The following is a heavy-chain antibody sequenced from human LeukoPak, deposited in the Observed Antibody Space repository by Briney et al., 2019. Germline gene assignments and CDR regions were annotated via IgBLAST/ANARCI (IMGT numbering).Heavy chain of an antibody. Sequence: SETLSLTCAVSGGSISSNNWWIWIRQSPEKGLGWIGEIYHDGSTNYNPSLKSRVTISMDKSKNQLSLKLNFVTAADTAVYYCARDRGGYTYSHDYWGQGTLVTVSS. CDR3: ARDRGGYTYSHDY. V-gene: IGHV4-4*02. D-gene: IGHD5-18*01. CDR1: GGSISSNNW. CDR2: IYHDGST. J-gene: IGHJ4*02.